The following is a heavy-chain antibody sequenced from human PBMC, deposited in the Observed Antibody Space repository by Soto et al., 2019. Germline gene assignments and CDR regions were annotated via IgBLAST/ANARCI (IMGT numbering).Heavy chain of an antibody. D-gene: IGHD6-6*01. J-gene: IGHJ6*03. CDR3: AARRIAALGYYYYMDV. Sequence: SETLSLTCTVSGGSISSSSYYWGWIRQPPGKGLEWIGSIYYSGSTYYNPSLKSRVTISVDTSKNQFSLKLSSVTAADTAVYYCAARRIAALGYYYYMDVWGKGTTVT. CDR1: GGSISSSSYY. CDR2: IYYSGST. V-gene: IGHV4-39*01.